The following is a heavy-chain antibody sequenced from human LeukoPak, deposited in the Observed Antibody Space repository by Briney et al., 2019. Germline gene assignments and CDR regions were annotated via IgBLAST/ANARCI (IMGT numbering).Heavy chain of an antibody. CDR1: GFTFSSYW. CDR3: AKESPHFDY. Sequence: GGSLRLSCAASGFTFSSYWMSWVRQAPGKGLEWVSVISGNSISTYYADSAKGRFTISRDNSKNTLYLQMNSLRAEDTAVYYCAKESPHFDYWGQGTLVTVSS. CDR2: ISGNSIST. J-gene: IGHJ4*02. V-gene: IGHV3-23*01.